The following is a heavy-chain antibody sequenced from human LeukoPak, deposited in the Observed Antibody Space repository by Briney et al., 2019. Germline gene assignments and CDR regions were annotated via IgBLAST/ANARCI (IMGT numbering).Heavy chain of an antibody. J-gene: IGHJ4*02. Sequence: GESLKISCKASGYSFSNYWIGWVRQMPGKGVEWMGIIYPGDSDTRYSPSFQGQVTISADKSITTGYLQWSSLKTSDTAMYYCARAPTAVSNPYYFDYWGQGALVTVSS. CDR3: ARAPTAVSNPYYFDY. CDR1: GYSFSNYW. CDR2: IYPGDSDT. D-gene: IGHD4-11*01. V-gene: IGHV5-51*01.